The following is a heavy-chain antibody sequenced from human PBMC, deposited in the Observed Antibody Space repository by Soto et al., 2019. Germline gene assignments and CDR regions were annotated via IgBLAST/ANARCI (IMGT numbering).Heavy chain of an antibody. J-gene: IGHJ4*02. CDR3: ARAYGDSHVFDY. Sequence: ASVKVSCKASGYAFTSYDINWVRQATGQGLEWMGWMNPNSGNTGYAQKFQGRVTMTRNTSISTAYMELSSLRSEDTAVYYCARAYGDSHVFDYWGQGTLVTVSS. V-gene: IGHV1-8*01. CDR1: GYAFTSYD. CDR2: MNPNSGNT. D-gene: IGHD4-17*01.